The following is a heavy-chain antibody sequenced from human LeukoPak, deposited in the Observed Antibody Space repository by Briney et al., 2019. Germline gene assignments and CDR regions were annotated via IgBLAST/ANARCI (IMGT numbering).Heavy chain of an antibody. Sequence: SETLSLTCTVSGGSISSSSYYWGWIRQPPGKGLEWIGSIYYSGSTYYNPSLKSRVTISVDTSKNQFSLKLSSVTAADTAVYYCARRRGPGAFDYWGQGTLVTVS. CDR1: GGSISSSSYY. CDR2: IYYSGST. J-gene: IGHJ4*02. CDR3: ARRRGPGAFDY. V-gene: IGHV4-39*07. D-gene: IGHD3-10*01.